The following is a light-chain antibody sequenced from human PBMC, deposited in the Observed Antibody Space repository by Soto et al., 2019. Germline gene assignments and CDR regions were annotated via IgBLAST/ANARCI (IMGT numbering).Light chain of an antibody. CDR3: QQSYSTPFP. V-gene: IGKV1-39*01. Sequence: DIQMTQSPSSLSASVGDRVTITCRASQSSSSYLNWYQQKPGKAPKLLIYAASRWQSWVPPRLSGSGSGTDFTLTISRLQPEDFATYYCQQSYSTPFPFRPGTKVDIK. CDR1: QSSSSY. J-gene: IGKJ3*01. CDR2: AAS.